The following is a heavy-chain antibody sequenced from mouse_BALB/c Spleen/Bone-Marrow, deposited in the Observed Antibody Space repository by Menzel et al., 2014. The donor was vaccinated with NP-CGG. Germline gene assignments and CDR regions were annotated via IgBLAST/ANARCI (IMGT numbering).Heavy chain of an antibody. D-gene: IGHD3-2*01. CDR1: GSSFSTYA. CDR3: ARLDSSGSNYFDY. J-gene: IGHJ2*01. Sequence: EVHLVESGGGLVKPGGSLKLACAASGSSFSTYAMSWVRQSPEKRLEWVATINSGGSYTYYPDTVTGRFTISRDNAKNTLYLEMSSLRSEGAAMYYCARLDSSGSNYFDYWGQGTTLTVSS. CDR2: INSGGSYT. V-gene: IGHV5-9-4*01.